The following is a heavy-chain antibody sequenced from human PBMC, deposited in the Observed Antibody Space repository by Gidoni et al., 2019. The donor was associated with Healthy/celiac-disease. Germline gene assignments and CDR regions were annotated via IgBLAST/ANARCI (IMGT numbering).Heavy chain of an antibody. Sequence: QVQLVESGGGVVQPGRSLRLSCAASGFTFSSYGMHWVRQAPGKGLEWVAVISYDGSNKYYADSVKGRFTISRDNSKNTLYLQMNSLRAEDTAVYYCAMRDIAVAGPRRSAFDIWGQGTMVTVSS. CDR1: GFTFSSYG. CDR3: AMRDIAVAGPRRSAFDI. J-gene: IGHJ3*02. CDR2: ISYDGSNK. V-gene: IGHV3-30*03. D-gene: IGHD6-19*01.